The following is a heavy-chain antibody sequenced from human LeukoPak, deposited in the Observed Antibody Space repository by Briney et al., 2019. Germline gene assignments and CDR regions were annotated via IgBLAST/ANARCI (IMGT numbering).Heavy chain of an antibody. V-gene: IGHV3-30*04. CDR3: ASSNTAMVEGNDY. D-gene: IGHD5-18*01. J-gene: IGHJ4*02. Sequence: GGSLRLSCAASGFTFSSYAMHWVRQAPGKGLEWVAVISYDGSNKYYADSVKGRFTISRDNSKNTLYLQMNSLRAEDTAVYYCASSNTAMVEGNDYWGQGTLVTVSS. CDR2: ISYDGSNK. CDR1: GFTFSSYA.